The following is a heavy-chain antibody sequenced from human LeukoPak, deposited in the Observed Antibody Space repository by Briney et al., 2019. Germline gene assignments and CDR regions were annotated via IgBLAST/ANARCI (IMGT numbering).Heavy chain of an antibody. CDR1: GFTFSSYG. CDR3: AKDGARYYDSTGPLLHP. Sequence: GGSLRLSCAASGFTFSSYGVHWGRQAPRRGLEWVAVISYDGSNKYYADSVRGRFTISRDNSKSTLYLHMYSQRAEDTAVYYCAKDGARYYDSTGPLLHPWREGTLVTLPS. CDR2: ISYDGSNK. V-gene: IGHV3-30*18. J-gene: IGHJ5*02. D-gene: IGHD3-22*01.